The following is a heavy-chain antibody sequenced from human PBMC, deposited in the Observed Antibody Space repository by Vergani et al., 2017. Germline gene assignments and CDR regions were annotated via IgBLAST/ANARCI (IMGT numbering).Heavy chain of an antibody. CDR2: IYTSGST. Sequence: QVQLQESGPGLVKPSQTLSLTCTVSGGSISSGSYYWSWIRQPAGKGLEWIGRIYTSGSTNYNPSLKSRVTISVDTSKNQFSLKLRSVTAADTAVYYCASWRDLSAFDIWGQGKMVTVAS. V-gene: IGHV4-61*02. D-gene: IGHD3-3*01. CDR3: ASWRDLSAFDI. CDR1: GGSISSGSYY. J-gene: IGHJ3*02.